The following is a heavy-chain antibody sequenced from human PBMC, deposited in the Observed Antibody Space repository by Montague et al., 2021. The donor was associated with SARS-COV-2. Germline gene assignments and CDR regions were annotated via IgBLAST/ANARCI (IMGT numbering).Heavy chain of an antibody. CDR2: INHRGTS. V-gene: IGHV4-34*01. CDR1: GGSFSDYF. CDR3: ARGRQHFNMIVVVMTGGEYYFDY. J-gene: IGHJ4*02. Sequence: SETLSLTCAVYGGSFSDYFWTWIRQPPGKGLEWIGEINHRGTSNSNPSLKSRVPISVDTSKNQFSLYLGSVTAADTAVYYCARGRQHFNMIVVVMTGGEYYFDYWGQGTLVTVSS. D-gene: IGHD3-22*01.